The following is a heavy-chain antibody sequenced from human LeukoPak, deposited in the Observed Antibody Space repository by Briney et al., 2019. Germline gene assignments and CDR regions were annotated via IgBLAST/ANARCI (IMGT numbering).Heavy chain of an antibody. CDR3: ARGDYSDSSGYYYSLDAFDI. D-gene: IGHD3-22*01. CDR1: GGSISSSSYY. Sequence: SETLSLTCTVSGGSISSSSYYWGWIRQPPGKGLEWIGSIYYSGRTYYNPSLKSRVTISVDTSKNQFSLKLSSVTAADTAVYSCARGDYSDSSGYYYSLDAFDIWGQGTMVTVSS. CDR2: IYYSGRT. J-gene: IGHJ3*02. V-gene: IGHV4-39*07.